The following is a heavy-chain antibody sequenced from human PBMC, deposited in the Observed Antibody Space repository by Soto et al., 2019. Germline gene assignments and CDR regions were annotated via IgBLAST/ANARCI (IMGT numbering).Heavy chain of an antibody. J-gene: IGHJ4*02. D-gene: IGHD3-3*01. CDR2: IIHSGRT. CDR3: ATSYYNFWSAHYLAYFDY. Sequence: QVQLQQWGAGLLKPSATLSLTSAVYGVSFTGYNWSWVRQLPGMGLAWIGEIIHSGRTNYNPSIKRRVTISVDTYKKQFSLKLSSVTAADTAVYYCATSYYNFWSAHYLAYFDYWGQGNLVTVSS. CDR1: GVSFTGYN. V-gene: IGHV4-34*12.